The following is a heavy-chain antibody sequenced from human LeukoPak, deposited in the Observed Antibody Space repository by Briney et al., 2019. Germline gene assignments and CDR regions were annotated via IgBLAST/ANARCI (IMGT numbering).Heavy chain of an antibody. Sequence: PSETLSLACAVYGGSFSGYYWSWIRQPPGKGLEWIGEINHSGSTNYNPSLKSRVTISVDTSKNQFSLKLSSVTAADTAVYYCARAYYYDSSGPQGIWGQGTMVTVSS. J-gene: IGHJ3*02. V-gene: IGHV4-34*01. CDR2: INHSGST. CDR3: ARAYYYDSSGPQGI. D-gene: IGHD3-22*01. CDR1: GGSFSGYY.